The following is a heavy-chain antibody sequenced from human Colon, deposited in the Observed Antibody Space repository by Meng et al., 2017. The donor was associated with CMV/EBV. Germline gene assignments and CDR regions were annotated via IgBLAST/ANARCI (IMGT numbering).Heavy chain of an antibody. Sequence: GGSLRLSCTTSGFSFGDYVMSWVRQAPGKGLEWVGFIRGKAYGGTTEYAASVKGRFTISRDDSKSISYLQMNSLKTEDTGVYYCTRDGSYIMGYGSEYGMDVWGQGTTVTVSS. CDR1: GFSFGDYV. D-gene: IGHD3-10*01. CDR2: IRGKAYGGTT. J-gene: IGHJ6*02. V-gene: IGHV3-49*04. CDR3: TRDGSYIMGYGSEYGMDV.